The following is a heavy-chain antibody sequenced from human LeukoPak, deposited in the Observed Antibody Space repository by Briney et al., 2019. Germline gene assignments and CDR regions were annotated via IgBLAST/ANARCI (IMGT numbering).Heavy chain of an antibody. CDR3: ARGYYDFWSGHQYYFDY. CDR1: GGSISSGGYY. Sequence: SSETLSLTCTVSGGSISSGGYYWSWIRQHPGKGLEWIGYIYYSGSTYYNPSLKSRVTISVDTSKNQLSLKLSSVTAADTAVYYCARGYYDFWSGHQYYFDYWGQGTLVTVSS. V-gene: IGHV4-31*03. D-gene: IGHD3-3*01. J-gene: IGHJ4*02. CDR2: IYYSGST.